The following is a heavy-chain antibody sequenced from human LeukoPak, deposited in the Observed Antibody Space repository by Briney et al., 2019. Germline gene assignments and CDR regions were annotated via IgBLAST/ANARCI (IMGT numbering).Heavy chain of an antibody. Sequence: GGSLRLSCAASGFTFSDYSMNWVRQAPGKGLEWVSYIGSSSTTIFYADSVKGRFTISRDNAKNSLFLQMNGLRDEDTALYYCARERVIAAAGDGFDSWGQGTLVTVSS. CDR3: ARERVIAAAGDGFDS. V-gene: IGHV3-48*02. J-gene: IGHJ4*02. D-gene: IGHD2-21*01. CDR1: GFTFSDYS. CDR2: IGSSSTTI.